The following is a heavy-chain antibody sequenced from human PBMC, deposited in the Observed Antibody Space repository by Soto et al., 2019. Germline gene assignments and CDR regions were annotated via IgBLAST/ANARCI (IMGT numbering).Heavy chain of an antibody. V-gene: IGHV4-28*03. D-gene: IGHD2-21*01. Sequence: SETVSLTCAVSGYSISSSNWWGWIRQPPGKGLEWIGYIYYSGTTYYNPSLKSRVTISIDTSMNQFSLKLSSVTAADTAVYYCARVWGYYFDYWGQGTLVTVSS. CDR3: ARVWGYYFDY. CDR1: GYSISSSNW. J-gene: IGHJ4*02. CDR2: IYYSGTT.